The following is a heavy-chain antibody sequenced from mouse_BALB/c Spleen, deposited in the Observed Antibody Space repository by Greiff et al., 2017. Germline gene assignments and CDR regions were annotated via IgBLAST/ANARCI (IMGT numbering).Heavy chain of an antibody. J-gene: IGHJ3*01. CDR3: ARGRYDGYNWFAY. V-gene: IGHV5-9-4*01. D-gene: IGHD2-3*01. CDR1: GFTFSSYA. Sequence: DVKLVESGGGLVKPGGSLKLSCAASGFTFSSYAMSWVRQSPEKRLEWVAEISSGGSYTYYPDTVTGRFTIPRDNAKNTLYLEMSSLRSENTAMYYCARGRYDGYNWFAYWGQGTLVTVSA. CDR2: ISSGGSYT.